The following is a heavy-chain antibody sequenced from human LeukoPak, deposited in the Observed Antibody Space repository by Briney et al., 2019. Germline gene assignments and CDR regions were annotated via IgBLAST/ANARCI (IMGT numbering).Heavy chain of an antibody. CDR1: GFTVSSNY. D-gene: IGHD1-26*01. J-gene: IGHJ3*02. CDR2: IYSDGST. V-gene: IGHV3-53*01. Sequence: GGSLRLSCAASGFTVSSNYMSWVRQAPGKGLEWVSEIYSDGSTYYAASVKGRFSISRDNSKNTVYLQMNSLRAEDTAVYYCARELREHGVFDIWGQGTMVTVSS. CDR3: ARELREHGVFDI.